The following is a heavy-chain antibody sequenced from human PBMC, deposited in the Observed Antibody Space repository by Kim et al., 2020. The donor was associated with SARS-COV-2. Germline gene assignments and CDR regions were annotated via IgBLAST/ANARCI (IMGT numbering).Heavy chain of an antibody. CDR3: ARMTWFWYFDL. V-gene: IGHV4-39*01. Sequence: SETLSLTCTVSGSSIRSTSEYWSWVRQPPGKGLEWIGSVFHSGSGYYNPSLKTRVTISVDTSKNQFSLNVISATAADTAVYYCARMTWFWYFDLWGRGTLVTVSS. CDR2: VFHSGSG. J-gene: IGHJ2*01. D-gene: IGHD3-9*01. CDR1: GSSIRSTSEY.